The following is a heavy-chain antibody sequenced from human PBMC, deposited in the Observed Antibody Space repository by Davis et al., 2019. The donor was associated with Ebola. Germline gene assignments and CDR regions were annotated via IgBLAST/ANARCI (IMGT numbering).Heavy chain of an antibody. Sequence: GESLKISCEGSGYSFTNYWIGWVRQMPGKGLEWMGMIYPGDSDTKYSPSFQGQVTMSADKSISTAYLQWSSLKASDTAMYYCARRGTMGAIRDDYWGQGTLVTVSS. CDR2: IYPGDSDT. CDR1: GYSFTNYW. CDR3: ARRGTMGAIRDDY. J-gene: IGHJ4*02. V-gene: IGHV5-51*01. D-gene: IGHD1-26*01.